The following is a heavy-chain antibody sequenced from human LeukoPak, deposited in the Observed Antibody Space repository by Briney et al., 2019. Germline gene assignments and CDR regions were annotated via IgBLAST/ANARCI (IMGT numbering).Heavy chain of an antibody. V-gene: IGHV4-38-2*02. D-gene: IGHD5-18*01. CDR1: GYSISSGYY. CDR3: ARAPLSRYNYGRPLDY. Sequence: SETLSLTCTVSGYSISSGYYWGWIRQPPGKGLEWIGSIYHSVSTYYNPSLKSRVTISIDTSKNQFSLKLSSVTAADTAVYYCARAPLSRYNYGRPLDYWGQGTLVTVSS. J-gene: IGHJ4*02. CDR2: IYHSVST.